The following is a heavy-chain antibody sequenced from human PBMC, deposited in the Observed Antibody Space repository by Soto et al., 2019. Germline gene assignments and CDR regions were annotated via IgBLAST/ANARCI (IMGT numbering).Heavy chain of an antibody. Sequence: QVQLQESGPGLEKPSETLSLTCTVSGGSIGSYYWSWIRQPPGKGLEWIGYIYYSGSTNYNPSLKSRVTISVDTSKNQFSLKLSSVTAADTAVYYCARMAYYYDSSGYYLLHYYYGMDVWGQGTTVTVSS. D-gene: IGHD3-22*01. V-gene: IGHV4-59*01. CDR1: GGSIGSYY. CDR2: IYYSGST. J-gene: IGHJ6*02. CDR3: ARMAYYYDSSGYYLLHYYYGMDV.